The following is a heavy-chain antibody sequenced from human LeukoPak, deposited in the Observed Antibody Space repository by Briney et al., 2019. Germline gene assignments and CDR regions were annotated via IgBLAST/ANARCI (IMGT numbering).Heavy chain of an antibody. CDR3: ASVGDCGGDCFAFDI. CDR1: GGSISSSSYY. Sequence: PSETLSLTCTVSGGSISSSSYYWGWIRQPPGKGLEWIGSIYYSGSTYYNPSLKSRVTISVDTSKNQFSLKLSSVTAADTAVYYCASVGDCGGDCFAFDIWGQGTMATVSS. J-gene: IGHJ3*02. D-gene: IGHD2-21*02. CDR2: IYYSGST. V-gene: IGHV4-39*07.